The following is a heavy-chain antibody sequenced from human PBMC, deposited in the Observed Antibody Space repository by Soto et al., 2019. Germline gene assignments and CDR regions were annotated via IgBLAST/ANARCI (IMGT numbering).Heavy chain of an antibody. J-gene: IGHJ4*02. V-gene: IGHV3-23*01. Sequence: QTGGSLRLSCAASGFTFSSYAMTWVRQAPGKGLEWVSGIGGSGGRTYYADSVKGRFTISRDNSKNTLFLQMNSLRAEDTAVYFCAKSGPGYCTSTSCPLDFWGQGTLVTVSS. CDR3: AKSGPGYCTSTSCPLDF. D-gene: IGHD2-2*01. CDR1: GFTFSSYA. CDR2: IGGSGGRT.